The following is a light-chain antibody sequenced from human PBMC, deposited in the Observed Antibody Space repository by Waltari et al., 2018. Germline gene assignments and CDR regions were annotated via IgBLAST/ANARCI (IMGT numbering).Light chain of an antibody. Sequence: EIVMTQSPATLSVSPGEGATLSCRASQNINSNLAWYQQQPGQTPRLLIYGASTRAIGIPARFRCSGSGTEFTLTISSLQSEDFALYYCQQYNNWPPWTFGQGTKVEIK. J-gene: IGKJ1*01. CDR1: QNINSN. V-gene: IGKV3D-15*01. CDR3: QQYNNWPPWT. CDR2: GAS.